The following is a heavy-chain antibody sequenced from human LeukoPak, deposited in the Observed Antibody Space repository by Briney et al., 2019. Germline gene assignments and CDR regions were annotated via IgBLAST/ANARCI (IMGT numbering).Heavy chain of an antibody. CDR3: AKPSGRNMQSSCSGGDCYGGDFDY. CDR1: GYSFTSYW. CDR2: IYPGDSNT. D-gene: IGHD2-15*01. Sequence: GESLKISCKGSGYSFTSYWIAWVRQMPGKGLEWMGIIYPGDSNTKYSPSFQGQVTISADKSISTAYLQWSGLKASDTAMYYCAKPSGRNMQSSCSGGDCYGGDFDYWGQGTLVTVSS. V-gene: IGHV5-51*01. J-gene: IGHJ4*02.